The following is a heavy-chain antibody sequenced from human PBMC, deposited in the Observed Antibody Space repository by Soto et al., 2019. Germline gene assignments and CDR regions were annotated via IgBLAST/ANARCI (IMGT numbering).Heavy chain of an antibody. Sequence: EVQLVESGGGLVKPGGSLRLSCAASGFTFSSYSMNWVRQAPGKGLEWVSSISSSSSYIYYADSVKGRFTISRDNAKNSLYLQMNSLRAEDTAVYYCARDPPPTYSYGASYYYYGMDVWGQGTTVTVSS. CDR2: ISSSSSYI. V-gene: IGHV3-21*01. CDR3: ARDPPPTYSYGASYYYYGMDV. D-gene: IGHD5-18*01. J-gene: IGHJ6*02. CDR1: GFTFSSYS.